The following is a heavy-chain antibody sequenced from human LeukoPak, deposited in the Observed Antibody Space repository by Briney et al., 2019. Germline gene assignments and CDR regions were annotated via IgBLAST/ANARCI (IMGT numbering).Heavy chain of an antibody. CDR1: VGSSRGYY. D-gene: IGHD6-13*01. J-gene: IGHJ4*02. CDR2: IDHSGRT. Sequence: SETLSLTCDVFVGSSRGYYWTWIRQPPGKGREWIGEIDHSGRTDYNPSLKSRVTISADTSKNQFSLKLNSVTAADTAVYYCTSPAPGNKDGFDYWGQGTLVGVSS. V-gene: IGHV4-34*01. CDR3: TSPAPGNKDGFDY.